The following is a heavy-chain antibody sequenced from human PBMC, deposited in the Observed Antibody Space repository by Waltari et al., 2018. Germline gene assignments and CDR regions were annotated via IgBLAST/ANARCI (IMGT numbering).Heavy chain of an antibody. CDR3: ARAPLNYYDSSGYYQGFDY. CDR1: GGSISSSSYY. Sequence: QLQLQESGPGLVKPSETLSLTCTVSGGSISSSSYYWGWIRQPPGKGLEWIGSIYHSGSTNYNPCLDSRGTISGEKSKIQFSLKLSSVTAADTAVYYCARAPLNYYDSSGYYQGFDYWGQGTLVTVSS. CDR2: IYHSGST. V-gene: IGHV4-39*07. J-gene: IGHJ4*02. D-gene: IGHD3-22*01.